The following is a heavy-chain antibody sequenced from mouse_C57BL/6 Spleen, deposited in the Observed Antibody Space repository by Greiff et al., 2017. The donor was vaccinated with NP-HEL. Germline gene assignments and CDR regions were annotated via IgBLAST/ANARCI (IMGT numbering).Heavy chain of an antibody. J-gene: IGHJ1*03. Sequence: VKVVESGPGLVAPSQSLSITCTVSGFSLTSYGVHWVRQPPGKGLEWLVVIWSDGSTTYNSALKSRLSISKDNSKSQVFLKMNSLQTDDTAMYYCARHWGNYWYFDVWGTGTTVTVSS. CDR1: GFSLTSYG. CDR3: ARHWGNYWYFDV. V-gene: IGHV2-6-1*01. CDR2: IWSDGST. D-gene: IGHD2-1*01.